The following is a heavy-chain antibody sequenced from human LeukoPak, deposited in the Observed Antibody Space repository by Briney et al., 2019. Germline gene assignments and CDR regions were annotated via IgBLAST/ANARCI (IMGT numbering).Heavy chain of an antibody. D-gene: IGHD3-10*02. CDR1: GFTFSNYE. Sequence: GGSLRLSCAASGFTFSNYEMNWVRQAPGKGLEWVSYISSSGSTIYYADSVKGRFTISRDNAKNSLYLQMNSLRAEDTAVYYCAELGITMIGGVWGKGTTVTITS. J-gene: IGHJ6*04. V-gene: IGHV3-48*03. CDR3: AELGITMIGGV. CDR2: ISSSGSTI.